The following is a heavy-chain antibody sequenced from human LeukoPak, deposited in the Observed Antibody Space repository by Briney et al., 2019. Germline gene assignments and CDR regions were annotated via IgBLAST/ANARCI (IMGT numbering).Heavy chain of an antibody. CDR3: VRDKLTGASRLDY. CDR1: GFTFSNYW. D-gene: IGHD7-27*01. V-gene: IGHV3-7*03. Sequence: GGSLRLSCAASGFTFSNYWMSWVRQAPGKELEWVANIKQDGSEIYYVDSVKGRFTISRDNAKNSLYLQMNSLRAEDTAVYYCVRDKLTGASRLDYWGQGTLLTVSS. J-gene: IGHJ4*02. CDR2: IKQDGSEI.